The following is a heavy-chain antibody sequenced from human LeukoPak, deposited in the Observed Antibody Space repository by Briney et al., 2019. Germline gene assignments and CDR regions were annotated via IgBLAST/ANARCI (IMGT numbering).Heavy chain of an antibody. D-gene: IGHD3-10*01. CDR1: GYTFTGNF. J-gene: IGHJ5*02. CDR3: ARVYYGSGFDP. V-gene: IGHV1-2*02. CDR2: INPNSGGT. Sequence: VSVKVSCKASGYTFTGNFMHWVRQAPGQGLEWMGWINPNSGGTNYAQKFQGRVTMTRDTSISTAYMELSRLRSDDSAVYYCARVYYGSGFDPWGQGTLVTVSS.